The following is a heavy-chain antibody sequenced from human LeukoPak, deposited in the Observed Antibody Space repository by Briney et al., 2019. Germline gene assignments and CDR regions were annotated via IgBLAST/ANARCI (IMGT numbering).Heavy chain of an antibody. CDR1: GFNFITAA. CDR2: ISGSGGST. Sequence: GGSLRLSCAASGFNFITAAMSWVRQAPGKGLEWVSAISGSGGSTYYADSVKGRFTISRDNSKNTLYLQMNSLRAEDTAVYYCAKDGSRSRYSGYDCWGQGTLVTVSS. V-gene: IGHV3-23*01. D-gene: IGHD5-12*01. CDR3: AKDGSRSRYSGYDC. J-gene: IGHJ4*02.